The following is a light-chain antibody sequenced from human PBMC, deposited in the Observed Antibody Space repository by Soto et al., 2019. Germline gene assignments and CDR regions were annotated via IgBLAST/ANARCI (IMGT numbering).Light chain of an antibody. CDR1: QSVSDTH. CDR2: EAS. CDR3: HQYGMATQT. J-gene: IGKJ1*01. V-gene: IGKV3-20*01. Sequence: ENVLTQSPCALSLSPGESTTLXXRASQSVSDTHVAWDQQRPVQAPRVXSDEASRRDMGGPDRFSGSGAGTDFTLTSSGLEPEAFAVYLCHQYGMATQTFGQGTKVEIK.